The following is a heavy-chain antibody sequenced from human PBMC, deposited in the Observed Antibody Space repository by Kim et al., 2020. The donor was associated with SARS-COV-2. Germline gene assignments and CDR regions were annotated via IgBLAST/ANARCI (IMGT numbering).Heavy chain of an antibody. J-gene: IGHJ6*02. CDR3: VRDCSSTSCPLYYAMDV. CDR2: INSDGSST. CDR1: GFTFKIYW. Sequence: GGSLRLSCEASGFTFKIYWMHWVRQGPGKGLEWVSRINSDGSSTTYADSVKGRFTISKENAKNMLYLQMNSLRAEDTAVYYCVRDCSSTSCPLYYAMDVWSQGTTVTVSS. D-gene: IGHD2-2*01. V-gene: IGHV3-74*01.